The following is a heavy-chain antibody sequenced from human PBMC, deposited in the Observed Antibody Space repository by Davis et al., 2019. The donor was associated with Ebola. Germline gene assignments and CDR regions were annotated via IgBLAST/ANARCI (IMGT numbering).Heavy chain of an antibody. Sequence: GESLKISCTASGFTFGDYAMSWVRQVPGKGLEWVGFIRSKAYGGTTEYAASVKGRFTISRDDSKAIAYLQMDSLKTEDTAVYYCSRDLKQPPPSYYYGMDVWGQGTTVTVSS. V-gene: IGHV3-49*04. CDR1: GFTFGDYA. CDR2: IRSKAYGGTT. J-gene: IGHJ6*02. CDR3: SRDLKQPPPSYYYGMDV.